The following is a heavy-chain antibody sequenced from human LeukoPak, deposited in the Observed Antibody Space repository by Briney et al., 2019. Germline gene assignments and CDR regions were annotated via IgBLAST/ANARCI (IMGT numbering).Heavy chain of an antibody. D-gene: IGHD6-19*01. J-gene: IGHJ5*02. CDR1: GGSISSYY. CDR2: IYTSGST. Sequence: SETLSLTCTVSGGSISSYYWSWIRQPAGKGLEWIGRIYTSGSTNYNPSLKSRVTMSVDTSKNQFSLKLSSVTAADTAVYYCARDRGYSSGWYESSWFDPWGQGTLVTVSP. CDR3: ARDRGYSSGWYESSWFDP. V-gene: IGHV4-4*07.